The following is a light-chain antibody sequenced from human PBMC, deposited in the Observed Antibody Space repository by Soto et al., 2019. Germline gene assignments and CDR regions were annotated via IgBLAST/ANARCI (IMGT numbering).Light chain of an antibody. CDR3: QQDGSAPPYT. CDR2: GAS. J-gene: IGKJ2*01. CDR1: QSVSSSY. Sequence: EIVLTQSPGTLSLSPGERATLSCRASQSVSSSYLAWYQQKPGQSPMLLIYGASRRATGIPDRFSGSGSGTDITLTISRLEPEVFAVYYCQQDGSAPPYTFGQETKLELK. V-gene: IGKV3-20*01.